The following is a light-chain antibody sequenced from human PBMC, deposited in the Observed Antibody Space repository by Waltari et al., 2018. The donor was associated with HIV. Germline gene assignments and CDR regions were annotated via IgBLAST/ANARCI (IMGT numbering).Light chain of an antibody. Sequence: SYELTQPPSLSVSPGQTVTITCSGYKLGEKFVSWYQQKPGQSPFLVIFQDTKRPSGIPERFSGSTSGNTATLTIRGTQAMDEADYYCQALDSNTVVFGGGTYLAVL. J-gene: IGLJ3*02. CDR2: QDT. CDR3: QALDSNTVV. CDR1: KLGEKF. V-gene: IGLV3-1*01.